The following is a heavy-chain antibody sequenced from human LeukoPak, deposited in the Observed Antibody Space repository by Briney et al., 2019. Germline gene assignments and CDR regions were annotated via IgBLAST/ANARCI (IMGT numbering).Heavy chain of an antibody. V-gene: IGHV1-46*01. CDR3: ARGLVVVTAILEYYFDY. CDR2: IKPSGGST. CDR1: GYTFTSYN. D-gene: IGHD2-21*02. J-gene: IGHJ4*02. Sequence: ASVKVSCKASGYTFTSYNMYWVRQAPGQGLEWMGIIKPSGGSTTYAQKFQGRVTMTRDMSTSTLYMELSSLRSEDMAVYYCARGLVVVTAILEYYFDYWGQGTLVTVSS.